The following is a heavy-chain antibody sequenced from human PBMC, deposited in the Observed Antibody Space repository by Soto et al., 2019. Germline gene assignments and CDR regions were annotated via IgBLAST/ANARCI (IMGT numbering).Heavy chain of an antibody. CDR2: IIPIFGTA. Sequence: QVQLVQSGAEVKKPGSSVKVSCKASGGTFSSYAISWVRQAPGQGLEWMGGIIPIFGTANYAQKFQGRVTITADESTSTAYMELSSLRSEDTAXXXXXXXEHSSSDLPFDYWGQGTLVTVSS. CDR3: XXXEHSSSDLPFDY. J-gene: IGHJ4*02. D-gene: IGHD6-6*01. CDR1: GGTFSSYA. V-gene: IGHV1-69*01.